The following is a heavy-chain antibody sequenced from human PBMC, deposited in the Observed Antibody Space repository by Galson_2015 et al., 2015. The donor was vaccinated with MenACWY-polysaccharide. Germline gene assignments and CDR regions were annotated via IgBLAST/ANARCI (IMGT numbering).Heavy chain of an antibody. CDR3: AIAPTASGGHCSRTTCFGRFDT. CDR2: ISDRRST. Sequence: TLSLTCPVSGGSITSGPYYWHWFRPRPGQGLEWIGYISDRRSTTHNPSLRSRVTISGDTTSRQFSVRLTAVTDADTAVYYCAIAPTASGGHCSRTTCFGRFDTWGQGSLVTVSS. D-gene: IGHD2-2*01. V-gene: IGHV4-31*03. CDR1: GGSITSGPYY. J-gene: IGHJ5*02.